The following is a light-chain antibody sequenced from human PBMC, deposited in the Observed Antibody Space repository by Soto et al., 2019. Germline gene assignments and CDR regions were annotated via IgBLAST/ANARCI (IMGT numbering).Light chain of an antibody. Sequence: EIILTQSPASLSVSPGERATLSCRASQSVNNNLAWYQQKPGQAPRLLIYGASTRATGIPGRFRGSGSGTEFTLTITSLQSEDFATYYCQQYNSYPYTFGQGTKLEIK. CDR1: QSVNNN. V-gene: IGKV3-15*01. CDR3: QQYNSYPYT. J-gene: IGKJ2*01. CDR2: GAS.